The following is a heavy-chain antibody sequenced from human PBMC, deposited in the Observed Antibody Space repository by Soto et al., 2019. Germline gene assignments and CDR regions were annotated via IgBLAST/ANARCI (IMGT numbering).Heavy chain of an antibody. V-gene: IGHV3-74*01. D-gene: IGHD6-13*01. Sequence: VGSLRLSCAASGFTFSSYWMHWVRQAPGKGLVWVSRINSDGSSTSYADSVKGRFTISRDNAKNTLYLQMNSLRAEDTAVYYCARDQGAAAGTYYYGMDVWGQGTTVTVSS. CDR1: GFTFSSYW. CDR2: INSDGSST. CDR3: ARDQGAAAGTYYYGMDV. J-gene: IGHJ6*02.